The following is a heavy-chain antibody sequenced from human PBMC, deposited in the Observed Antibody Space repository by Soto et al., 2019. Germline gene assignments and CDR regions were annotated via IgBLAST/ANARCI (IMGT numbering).Heavy chain of an antibody. CDR1: GFTLSGYA. Sequence: EVQLAESGGGLAQPGGSLRLSCAASGFTLSGYAMDWVRQAPGKGLEYVSGISSNGVGTYYANSVQGRFTISRDNSKNTVYLQIGSLRTEDMAVYYCARRARPDFYYMDVWGKGTTVTVSS. CDR3: ARRARPDFYYMDV. D-gene: IGHD6-6*01. CDR2: ISSNGVGT. J-gene: IGHJ6*03. V-gene: IGHV3-64*01.